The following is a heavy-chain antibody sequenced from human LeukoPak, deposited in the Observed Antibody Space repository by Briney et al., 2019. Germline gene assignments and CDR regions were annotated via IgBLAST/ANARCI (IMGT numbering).Heavy chain of an antibody. CDR2: IYYSGST. J-gene: IGHJ4*02. Sequence: PSETLSLTCTVSGGSISSSSYYWGWIRQPPGKGLEWIGSIYYSGSTYYNPSLKSRVTISVDTSKNQFSLKLSSATAADTAVYYCARDGFTGDYWGQGTLVTVSS. D-gene: IGHD5-12*01. CDR1: GGSISSSSYY. V-gene: IGHV4-39*07. CDR3: ARDGFTGDY.